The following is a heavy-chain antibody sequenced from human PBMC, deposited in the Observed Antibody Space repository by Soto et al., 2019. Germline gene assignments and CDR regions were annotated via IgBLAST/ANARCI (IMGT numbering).Heavy chain of an antibody. Sequence: VQLLESGGDFVQPGGSLRLSCVASGFIFNNYAMSLVRQAPGKGLEWVSTIGGTDGDSDGVPWYEDSVKGRFTISRDSSANTLFLHMDNLRAEDSALYYCVKRGRNWGAFDFWGQGTTVVVSS. CDR1: GFIFNNYA. V-gene: IGHV3-23*01. D-gene: IGHD7-27*01. CDR2: IGGTDGDSDGVP. CDR3: VKRGRNWGAFDF. J-gene: IGHJ3*01.